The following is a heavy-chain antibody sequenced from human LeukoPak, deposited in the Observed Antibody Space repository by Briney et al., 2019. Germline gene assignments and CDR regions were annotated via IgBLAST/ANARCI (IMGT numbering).Heavy chain of an antibody. Sequence: PGGSLRLSCAASGFTFRNYGMQWGRQAPGKGLGGVAVIWYDGSNKYYADSVKGRFTISRDNSKNTLYLHMNNLRAEDTAIYYCANYAGVDGVDDPFEFWGQGTLVTVSS. CDR3: ANYAGVDGVDDPFEF. V-gene: IGHV3-33*06. CDR1: GFTFRNYG. J-gene: IGHJ4*02. CDR2: IWYDGSNK. D-gene: IGHD3-16*01.